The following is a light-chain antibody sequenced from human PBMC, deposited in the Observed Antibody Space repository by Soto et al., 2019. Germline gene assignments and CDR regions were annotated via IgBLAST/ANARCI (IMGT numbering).Light chain of an antibody. V-gene: IGKV3-20*01. Sequence: PGEGATLSCRASQTVKNNYLAWYQQRRGLAPRLLVYGASGRATGIPDRFSGSGSGTDFTLTITRLEPEDFAVYYCQQYGTSPLTFGGGTKVDIK. CDR1: QTVKNNY. CDR3: QQYGTSPLT. J-gene: IGKJ4*02. CDR2: GAS.